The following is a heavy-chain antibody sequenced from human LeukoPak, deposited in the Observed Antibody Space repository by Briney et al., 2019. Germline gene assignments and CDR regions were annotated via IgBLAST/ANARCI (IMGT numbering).Heavy chain of an antibody. J-gene: IGHJ4*02. V-gene: IGHV3-48*04. CDR3: ARDKVGTGYYFDY. Sequence: GGSLRLSCVASEFTFINYGMNWVRQAPGKVLEWVSYISGSSSSIYYADSVKGRFTISRDNAKDSVYLHMNSLRAEDTAVYFCARDKVGTGYYFDYWGQGTLVTVSS. CDR2: ISGSSSSI. D-gene: IGHD1-1*01. CDR1: EFTFINYG.